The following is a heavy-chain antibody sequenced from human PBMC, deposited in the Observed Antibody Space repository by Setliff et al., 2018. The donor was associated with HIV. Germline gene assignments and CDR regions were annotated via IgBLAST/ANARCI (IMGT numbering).Heavy chain of an antibody. J-gene: IGHJ4*02. CDR2: INWNSGST. CDR3: ARADRYNWNYEDY. D-gene: IGHD1-7*01. V-gene: IGHV3-20*04. Sequence: PGGSLRLSCAVSGFTVSSNHMSWVRQAPGKGLEWVSGINWNSGSTGYADSVKGRFTISRDNAKNSLYLQMNSLRVEDTAMYYCARADRYNWNYEDYWGQGTLVTV. CDR1: GFTVSSNH.